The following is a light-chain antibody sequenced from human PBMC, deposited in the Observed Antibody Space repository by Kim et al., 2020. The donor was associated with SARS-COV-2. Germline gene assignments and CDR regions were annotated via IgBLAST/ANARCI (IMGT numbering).Light chain of an antibody. CDR2: VAS. J-gene: IGKJ1*01. CDR3: QQSYSTPWT. V-gene: IGKV1-39*01. Sequence: ASVGDRVSITCRASQSISKYLNWYRQEAGKAPELLLYVASNLQSGVPSRFSGSGSGRDFTLTISSLQPEDFATYYCQQSYSTPWTFVQGTTVDIK. CDR1: QSISKY.